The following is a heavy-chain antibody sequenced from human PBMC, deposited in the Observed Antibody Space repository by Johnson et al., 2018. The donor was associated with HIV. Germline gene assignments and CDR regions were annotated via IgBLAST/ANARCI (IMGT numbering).Heavy chain of an antibody. D-gene: IGHD2-21*01. V-gene: IGHV3-30*04. CDR1: GFTFSSYA. CDR3: AKAYCPGCDAFEI. J-gene: IGHJ3*02. Sequence: VQLVESGGGVVQPGRSLRLSCAASGFTFSSYAMHWVRQAPGQGLEWVAVISYEGSNKYYADSVKGRFTISRDNYNNTLDLQMNSLKTEDTGVYYCAKAYCPGCDAFEIWGQGTMVTVSS. CDR2: ISYEGSNK.